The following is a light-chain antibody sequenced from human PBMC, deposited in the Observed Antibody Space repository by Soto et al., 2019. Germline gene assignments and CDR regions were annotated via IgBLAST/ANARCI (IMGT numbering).Light chain of an antibody. V-gene: IGKV3-20*01. CDR3: QQYGSSPLT. J-gene: IGKJ4*01. Sequence: EIVLTQSPGTLSLSPGERATLSCRASQTVSSSYLAWYQQKPGQAPRPLIYDASSRATGIPDRFSGSGSGTDFTLTISSLEPEDFAFYYCQQYGSSPLTFGGGTKVDIK. CDR1: QTVSSSY. CDR2: DAS.